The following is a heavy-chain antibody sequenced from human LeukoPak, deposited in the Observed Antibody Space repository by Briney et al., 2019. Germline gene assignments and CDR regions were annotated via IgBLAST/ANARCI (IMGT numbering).Heavy chain of an antibody. CDR2: IRYDGSNK. CDR1: GFTFTSYW. V-gene: IGHV3-30*02. J-gene: IGHJ5*02. Sequence: GGSLRLSCVASGFTFTSYWMSWVRQAPGKGLEWVAFIRYDGSNKYYADSVKGRFTISRDNSKNTLYLQMNSLRDEDTAVYYCAKDNHYDYGGTNWFDPWGQGTLVTVSS. D-gene: IGHD4-23*01. CDR3: AKDNHYDYGGTNWFDP.